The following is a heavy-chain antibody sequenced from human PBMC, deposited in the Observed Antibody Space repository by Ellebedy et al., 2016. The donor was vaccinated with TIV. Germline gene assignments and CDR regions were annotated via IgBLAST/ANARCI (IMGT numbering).Heavy chain of an antibody. Sequence: AASVKVSCKASGYTFTSYYMHWVRQAPGQGLEWMGWINPNSGGTNYAQKFQGWVTMTRDTSISTAYMELSRLRSDDTAVYYCAATGRYCSGGSCNDAFDIWGQGTMVTVSS. CDR2: INPNSGGT. V-gene: IGHV1-2*04. CDR3: AATGRYCSGGSCNDAFDI. CDR1: GYTFTSYY. D-gene: IGHD2-15*01. J-gene: IGHJ3*02.